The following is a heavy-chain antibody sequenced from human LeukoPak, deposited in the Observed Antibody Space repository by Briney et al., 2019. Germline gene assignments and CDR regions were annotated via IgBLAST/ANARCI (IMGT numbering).Heavy chain of an antibody. D-gene: IGHD2-2*01. CDR3: ARTSVPAAVSPYFFDS. CDR2: LDSGGAT. V-gene: IGHV3-53*01. CDR1: GFSVRGHY. Sequence: GGSLTLSCAASGFSVRGHYMGWGRQAPQKGLEYVSVLDSGGATHYADSVRGRFTISRDNAKNSLYLQMNSLRAEDTAVYYCARTSVPAAVSPYFFDSWGQGTLVTVSS. J-gene: IGHJ4*02.